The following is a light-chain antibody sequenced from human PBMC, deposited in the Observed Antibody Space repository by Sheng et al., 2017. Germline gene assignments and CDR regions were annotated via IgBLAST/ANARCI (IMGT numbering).Light chain of an antibody. CDR1: QHISHY. J-gene: IGKJ5*01. CDR2: DAT. Sequence: DIQMTQSPSSLSASLGDRVTITCQSSQHISHYISWYKQKPGKAPKFLIYDATNLGTGVPSRFSGSGSGTAFSFTISSLQPEDIATYYCQQSYSTSITFGQGTRLEIK. V-gene: IGKV1-33*01. CDR3: QQSYSTSIT.